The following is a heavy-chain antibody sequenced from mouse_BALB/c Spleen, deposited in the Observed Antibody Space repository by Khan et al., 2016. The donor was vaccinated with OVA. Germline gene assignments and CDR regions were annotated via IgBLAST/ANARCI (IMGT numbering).Heavy chain of an antibody. CDR2: INTDTGEP. V-gene: IGHV9-3-1*01. CDR3: ARVGYNGTMDC. D-gene: IGHD2-14*01. J-gene: IGHJ4*01. CDR1: GYTFKTNG. Sequence: QIQLVQSGPELKKPGETVKISCKASGYTFKTNGMNWVKQAPGKGLKWMGWINTDTGEPIYADDFKGRFAFSLETSASTAYLQINNLKNEDTATYFCARVGYNGTMDCWGQGTSVTVSS.